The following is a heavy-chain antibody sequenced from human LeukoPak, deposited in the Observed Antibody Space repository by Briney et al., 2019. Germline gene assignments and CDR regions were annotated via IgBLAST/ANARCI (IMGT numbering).Heavy chain of an antibody. CDR1: GGSISSGGYY. Sequence: SQTLSLTCTVSGGSISSGGYYWSRIRQPPGKGLEWIGYIYHSGSTYYNPSLKSRVTISVDTSKNQFSLKLSSVTAADTAVYYCARERGGIVATIDYWGQGTLVTVSS. D-gene: IGHD5-12*01. CDR3: ARERGGIVATIDY. CDR2: IYHSGST. V-gene: IGHV4-30-2*01. J-gene: IGHJ4*02.